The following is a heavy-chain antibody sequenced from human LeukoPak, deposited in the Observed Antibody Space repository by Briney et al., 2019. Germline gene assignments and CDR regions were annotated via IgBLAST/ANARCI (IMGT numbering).Heavy chain of an antibody. V-gene: IGHV3-11*01. CDR1: GFTFSDYY. J-gene: IGHJ4*02. CDR2: ISSSGNTI. D-gene: IGHD3-22*01. Sequence: GGSLRLSCAASGFTFSDYYMSWIRQVPGKGLEWVSYISSSGNTIYYADSVKGRFTISRDNAKNSLYLQMNSLRAEDTAVYYCARDYAEYTYYYDSSGQGFDYWGQGTLVTVSS. CDR3: ARDYAEYTYYYDSSGQGFDY.